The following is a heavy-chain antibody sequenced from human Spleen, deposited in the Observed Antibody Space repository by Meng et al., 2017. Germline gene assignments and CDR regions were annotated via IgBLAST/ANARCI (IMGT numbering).Heavy chain of an antibody. CDR1: GGSFSGHY. J-gene: IGHJ4*02. Sequence: SETLSLTCAVYGGSFSGHYWSWIRQPPGKGLEWIGEINHSGSTNYNPSLESRVTISEDPSKNQFSLKVSSVTAADTAVYYCARGQSSGSYWPYFDYWGQGTRVTVSS. CDR2: INHSGST. CDR3: ARGQSSGSYWPYFDY. V-gene: IGHV4-34*01. D-gene: IGHD1-26*01.